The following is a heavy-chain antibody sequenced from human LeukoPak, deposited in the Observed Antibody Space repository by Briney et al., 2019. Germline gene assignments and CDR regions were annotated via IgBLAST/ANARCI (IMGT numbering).Heavy chain of an antibody. V-gene: IGHV3-23*01. J-gene: IGHJ6*04. Sequence: PGGTLRLSCAASGFTFSSYGMSWVRQAPGKGLEWVSAISGSGGSTYYADSVKGRFTISRDNAKNSLYLQMNSLRAEDTAVYYCAELGITMIGGVWGKGTTVTISS. CDR1: GFTFSSYG. D-gene: IGHD3-10*02. CDR2: ISGSGGST. CDR3: AELGITMIGGV.